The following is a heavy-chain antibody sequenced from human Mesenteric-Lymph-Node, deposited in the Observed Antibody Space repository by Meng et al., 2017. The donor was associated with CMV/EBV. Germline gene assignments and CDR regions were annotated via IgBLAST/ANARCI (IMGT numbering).Heavy chain of an antibody. Sequence: AQVQRWGAGLLKPSDALSLTCAVYGGSFSCYYWRWIRQPPGEGLEWMGKINHSGSTSDNPSLKSRVTISVDTSKNQFSLKLSSVTAADTAVYYCARHQRWLKSEGGFNYWGQGTLVTVSS. V-gene: IGHV4-34*01. CDR3: ARHQRWLKSEGGFNY. CDR2: INHSGST. D-gene: IGHD4-23*01. CDR1: GGSFSCYY. J-gene: IGHJ4*02.